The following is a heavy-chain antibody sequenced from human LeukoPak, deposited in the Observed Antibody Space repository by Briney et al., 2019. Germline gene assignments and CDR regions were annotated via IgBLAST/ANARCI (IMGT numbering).Heavy chain of an antibody. D-gene: IGHD3-9*01. CDR2: ISYDGSNK. Sequence: GGSLRLSCAASGFTFSSYAMHWVRQAPGKGLEWVAVISYDGSNKYYADSVKGRFTISRDNSKNTLYLQMNSLRAEDTAVYYCARVGIRYSYGMDVWGQGTTVTVSS. V-gene: IGHV3-30-3*01. CDR3: ARVGIRYSYGMDV. CDR1: GFTFSSYA. J-gene: IGHJ6*02.